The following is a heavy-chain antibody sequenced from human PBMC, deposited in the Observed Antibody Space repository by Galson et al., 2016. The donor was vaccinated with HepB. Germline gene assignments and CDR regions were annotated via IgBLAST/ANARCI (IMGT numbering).Heavy chain of an antibody. CDR2: ISSGGHTM. V-gene: IGHV3-48*03. CDR1: GFSFSSHR. D-gene: IGHD3-3*02. Sequence: SLRISCAASGFSFSSHRMNWVRQGPGKALEWISYISSGGHTMSYADSVKGRFTISRDDAVNSLYRQMNSLRAEDTAVYFCARVPISGHNSFDYWGQGTPVTVS. CDR3: ARVPISGHNSFDY. J-gene: IGHJ4*02.